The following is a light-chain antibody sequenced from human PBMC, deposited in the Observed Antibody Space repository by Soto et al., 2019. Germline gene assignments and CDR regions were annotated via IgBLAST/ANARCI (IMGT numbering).Light chain of an antibody. V-gene: IGLV2-14*01. CDR3: SSYTSSSTLV. CDR1: SSDVGAYDY. CDR2: DVA. Sequence: QSVLTQPASVSGSPGQSIAISCTGTSSDVGAYDYVSWYQQYPGKAPKLIIYDVAHRPSGVSDRFSGSKSGNTASLTISGLHTEDGADYHCSSYTSSSTLVFGGGTNLTVL. J-gene: IGLJ2*01.